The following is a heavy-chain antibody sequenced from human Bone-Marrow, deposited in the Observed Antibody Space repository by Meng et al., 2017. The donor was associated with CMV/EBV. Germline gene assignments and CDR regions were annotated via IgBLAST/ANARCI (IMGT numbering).Heavy chain of an antibody. CDR1: GFTFDDYG. CDR2: INWNGGRT. J-gene: IGHJ6*02. Sequence: GGSLRLSCAASGFTFDDYGMSWVRQAPGKGLQWVAGINWNGGRTGYADSVKGRFTISRDNAKNSLYLHMNSLRAEDTALYHCARDHKSCSSTSCYSGLYYYYYYGMDVWGQGNTVNV. CDR3: ARDHKSCSSTSCYSGLYYYYYYGMDV. D-gene: IGHD2-2*01. V-gene: IGHV3-20*01.